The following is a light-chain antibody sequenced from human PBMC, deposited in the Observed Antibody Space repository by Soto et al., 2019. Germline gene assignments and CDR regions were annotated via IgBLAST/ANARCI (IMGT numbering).Light chain of an antibody. CDR1: QSISSW. V-gene: IGKV1-5*01. CDR2: DAS. CDR3: QQFNNYPYT. Sequence: DIQMTQSPSTLSASVGDRVTITCRASQSISSWLAWYQQKPGKAPKLLIYDASSLESGVPSRFSGSGSGTEFTLTISSLQPDDIATYYCQQFNNYPYTFGQGTKLQIK. J-gene: IGKJ2*01.